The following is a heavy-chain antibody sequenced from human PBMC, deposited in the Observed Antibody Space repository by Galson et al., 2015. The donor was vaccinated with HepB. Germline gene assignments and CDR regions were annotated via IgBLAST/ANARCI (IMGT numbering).Heavy chain of an antibody. Sequence: SLRLSCAASGVFVSSNYMSWVRQAPGKGLEWVSTIYGGDSTYYADSVKGRFTISRDNSKSTVYLQMNSLRAEDTAVYYCATNEVQGAFDIWGQGTMVTVSS. CDR1: GVFVSSNY. D-gene: IGHD1-1*01. J-gene: IGHJ3*02. V-gene: IGHV3-66*01. CDR3: ATNEVQGAFDI. CDR2: IYGGDST.